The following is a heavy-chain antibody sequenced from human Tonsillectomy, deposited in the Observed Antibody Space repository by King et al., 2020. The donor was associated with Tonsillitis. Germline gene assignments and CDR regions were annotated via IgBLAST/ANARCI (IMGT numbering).Heavy chain of an antibody. D-gene: IGHD3-10*01. CDR3: AKVVIGLSVWYFDL. CDR1: GFTFDNYG. Sequence: VQLVESGGGVVQPGTSLRLSCAASGFTFDNYGMHWVRQAPGKGLEWVALIAYDASYENYADSVKGRFTISRDNSKNTLYLEMNSLRFEDTAVYYCAKVVIGLSVWYFDLWGRGTLVTVSS. CDR2: IAYDASYE. J-gene: IGHJ2*01. V-gene: IGHV3-30*18.